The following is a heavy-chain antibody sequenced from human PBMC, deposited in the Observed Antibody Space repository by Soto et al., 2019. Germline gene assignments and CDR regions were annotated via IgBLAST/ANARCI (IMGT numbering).Heavy chain of an antibody. Sequence: EVQVVESGGGLVQPGGSLRLSCAASGFTFSSNSMNWVLQAPGKGVEWISYISSSSSTIYADSVKVRLTISRDNAKNSLYLQMNSLRDEDTAVYYCARVIWSGHLTSDLWGQGTLVTVSS. J-gene: IGHJ5*02. CDR3: ARVIWSGHLTSDL. CDR1: GFTFSSNS. D-gene: IGHD3-3*01. CDR2: ISSSSSTI. V-gene: IGHV3-48*02.